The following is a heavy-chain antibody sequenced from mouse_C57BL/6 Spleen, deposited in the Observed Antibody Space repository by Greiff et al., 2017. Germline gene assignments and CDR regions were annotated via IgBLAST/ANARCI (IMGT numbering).Heavy chain of an antibody. Sequence: VMLVESGPGLVQPSQSLSITCTVSGFSLTSYGVHWVRQSPGKGLEWLGVIWSGGSTDYNAAFISRLSISKHNSKSQVFFKMNSLQAADTAIYYCAMGDGYYAMDYWGQGTSVTVSS. J-gene: IGHJ4*01. V-gene: IGHV2-2*01. D-gene: IGHD2-3*01. CDR1: GFSLTSYG. CDR2: IWSGGST. CDR3: AMGDGYYAMDY.